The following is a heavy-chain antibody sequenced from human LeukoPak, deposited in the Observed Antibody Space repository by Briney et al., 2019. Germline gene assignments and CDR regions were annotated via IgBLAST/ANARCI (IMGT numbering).Heavy chain of an antibody. CDR3: AREGSVIDWDY. J-gene: IGHJ4*02. V-gene: IGHV1-18*04. CDR2: ISAYNGNT. D-gene: IGHD3-9*01. CDR1: GYTFTIYG. Sequence: ASVTVSCTASGYTFTIYGISWVRQAPGQGLEWMGWISAYNGNTNYAQKLQGRVTMTTDTSTSTAYMELRSLRSDDTAVYYCAREGSVIDWDYWGQGTLVTVSS.